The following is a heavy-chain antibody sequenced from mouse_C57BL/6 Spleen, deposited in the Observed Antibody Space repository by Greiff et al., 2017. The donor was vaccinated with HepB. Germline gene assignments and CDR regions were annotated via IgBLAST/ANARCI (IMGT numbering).Heavy chain of an antibody. CDR2: IDPSDSYT. D-gene: IGHD2-4*01. Sequence: QVQLQQPGAELVKPGASVKLSCKASGYTFTSYWMQWVKQRPGQGLEWIGEIDPSDSYTNYNQKFKGKATLTVDTSSSTAYMQLSSLTSEDSAVYYCARRGYDYGFAYWGQGTLVTVSA. V-gene: IGHV1-50*01. CDR3: ARRGYDYGFAY. CDR1: GYTFTSYW. J-gene: IGHJ3*01.